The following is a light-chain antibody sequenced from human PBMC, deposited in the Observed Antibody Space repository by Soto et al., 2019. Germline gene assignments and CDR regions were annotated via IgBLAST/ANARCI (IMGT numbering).Light chain of an antibody. J-gene: IGLJ2*01. CDR3: QPWGTGTYVV. V-gene: IGLV4-69*01. Sequence: QPVLTQSPSASASLGASVKLTCTLSSGHSSYAIAWHQQQPEKGPRYLMKLNSDGSHSQGDGIPDRFSGSSSGAERYLTISSLQSEDEADYYCQPWGTGTYVVFGGGTKVTVL. CDR1: SGHSSYA. CDR2: LNSDGSH.